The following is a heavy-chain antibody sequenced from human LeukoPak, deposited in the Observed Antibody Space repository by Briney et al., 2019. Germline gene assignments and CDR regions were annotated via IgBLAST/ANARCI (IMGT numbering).Heavy chain of an antibody. J-gene: IGHJ5*02. Sequence: GGSLRLSCAAAGFTFSSYWMHWVRQAPGKGLVWVSRINSDGSSTSYADSVKGRFTISRDNAKNTLYLQMNSLRAEDTAVYYCARGVGYCSSTSCYWWFDPWGQGTLVTVSS. V-gene: IGHV3-74*01. CDR1: GFTFSSYW. D-gene: IGHD2-2*01. CDR3: ARGVGYCSSTSCYWWFDP. CDR2: INSDGSST.